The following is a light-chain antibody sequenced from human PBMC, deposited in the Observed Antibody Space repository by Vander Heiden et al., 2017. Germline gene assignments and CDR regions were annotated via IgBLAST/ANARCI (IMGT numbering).Light chain of an antibody. CDR1: QSVSNSY. V-gene: IGKV3-20*01. CDR2: GAS. J-gene: IGKJ2*01. CDR3: QQYGASAYT. Sequence: EIVLTQSPGTLSLSPGERATLSCRASQSVSNSYLAWYQQKPGQAPRLLISGASSRATGIPDRFTGSGSGTDFTRTISRLEPDDFAVYYCQQYGASAYTFGQGTKLEIK.